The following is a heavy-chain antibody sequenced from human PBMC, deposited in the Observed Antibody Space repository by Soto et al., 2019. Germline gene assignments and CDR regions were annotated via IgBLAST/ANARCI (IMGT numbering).Heavy chain of an antibody. Sequence: QVQLQQWGAGLLKPSETLSLTCAVYGGSFSGYYWSWIRQPPGKGLEWIGEINHSGSTNYNPSLKSRVTISVDTSKNQFSLKLSSVTAADTAVYYCARNRRNYCSSTSYYRPYYFDYWGQGTLVTVSS. CDR3: ARNRRNYCSSTSYYRPYYFDY. J-gene: IGHJ4*02. CDR2: INHSGST. V-gene: IGHV4-34*01. CDR1: GGSFSGYY. D-gene: IGHD2-2*01.